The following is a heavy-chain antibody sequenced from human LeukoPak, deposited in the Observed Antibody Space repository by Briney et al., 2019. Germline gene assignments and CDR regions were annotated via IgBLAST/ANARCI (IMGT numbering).Heavy chain of an antibody. D-gene: IGHD6-19*01. J-gene: IGHJ6*04. Sequence: GRSLRLSCAASRFTFSRYAMSWVRQAPGKGLERVSRISDSGASTYYSDSVKGRFSISRDNSKNTLYLQMNSLRAEDTAVYYCAKGGSSGSYFVDVWGKGTTVTVSS. CDR3: AKGGSSGSYFVDV. V-gene: IGHV3-23*01. CDR2: ISDSGAST. CDR1: RFTFSRYA.